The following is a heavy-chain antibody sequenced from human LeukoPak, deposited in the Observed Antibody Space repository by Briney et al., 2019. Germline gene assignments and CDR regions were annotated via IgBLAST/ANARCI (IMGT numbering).Heavy chain of an antibody. J-gene: IGHJ6*03. V-gene: IGHV1-69*13. CDR1: GGTFSSYA. CDR3: ARAVGNYDFWSGSYYYYMDV. Sequence: GASVKVSCKASGGTFSSYAISWVRQAPGQGLEWMGGIIPIFGTANYAQKFQGRVTITADESTSTAYMELSSLRSEDTAVYYCARAVGNYDFWSGSYYYYMDVWGKGTTVTASS. CDR2: IIPIFGTA. D-gene: IGHD3-3*01.